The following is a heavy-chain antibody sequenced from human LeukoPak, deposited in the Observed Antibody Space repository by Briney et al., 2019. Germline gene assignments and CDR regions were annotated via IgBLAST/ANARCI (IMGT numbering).Heavy chain of an antibody. J-gene: IGHJ4*02. V-gene: IGHV1-69*05. Sequence: ASVKVSCKASGGTFSSYAISWVRQAPGQGLEWMGGIIPIFGTANYAQKFQGRVTITTDESTSTAYMELSSLRSEDTAVYYCVREKPMGDFDYWGQGTLVTVSS. CDR1: GGTFSSYA. CDR3: VREKPMGDFDY. D-gene: IGHD1-26*01. CDR2: IIPIFGTA.